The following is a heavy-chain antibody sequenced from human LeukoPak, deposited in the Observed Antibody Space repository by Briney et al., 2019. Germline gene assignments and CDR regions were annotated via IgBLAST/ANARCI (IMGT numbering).Heavy chain of an antibody. V-gene: IGHV4-39*07. CDR2: IYYSGST. CDR3: ARGPVAVAGRVFDI. D-gene: IGHD6-19*01. J-gene: IGHJ3*02. Sequence: PSKTLSLTCTVSGGSISGSSYYWGWIRQPPGKGLEWIGSIYYSGSTYYNPSLKSRVTVSVDTSKNQFSLKLSSVTAADTAVYYCARGPVAVAGRVFDIWGQGTMVTVSS. CDR1: GGSISGSSYY.